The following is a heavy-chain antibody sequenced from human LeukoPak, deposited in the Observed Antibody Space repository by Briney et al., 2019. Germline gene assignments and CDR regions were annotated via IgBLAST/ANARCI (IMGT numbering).Heavy chain of an antibody. J-gene: IGHJ6*02. V-gene: IGHV3-33*01. D-gene: IGHD5-24*01. CDR3: ARGPVGMATIRNYYYGMDV. Sequence: GGSLRLSCAASGFTFSSYGMHWVRQAPGKGLEWVAVIWYDGSNKYYADSVKGRFTISRDNSKNTLYLQMNSLRAEDTAVYYCARGPVGMATIRNYYYGMDVWGQGTTVTVSS. CDR1: GFTFSSYG. CDR2: IWYDGSNK.